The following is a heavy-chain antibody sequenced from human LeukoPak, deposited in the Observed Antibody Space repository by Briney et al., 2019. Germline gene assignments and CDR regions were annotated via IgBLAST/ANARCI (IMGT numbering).Heavy chain of an antibody. CDR2: IYHSGST. D-gene: IGHD3-3*01. V-gene: IGHV4-38-2*02. CDR1: GYSISSGYY. J-gene: IGHJ6*04. Sequence: SETLSLTCTVSGYSISSGYYWGWIRQPPGKGLEWIGSIYHSGSTYYNPSLKSRVTISVDTSKNQFSLKLSSVTAADTAVYYCARDLSDFWSLLLTGYEDVWGKGTTVTVSS. CDR3: ARDLSDFWSLLLTGYEDV.